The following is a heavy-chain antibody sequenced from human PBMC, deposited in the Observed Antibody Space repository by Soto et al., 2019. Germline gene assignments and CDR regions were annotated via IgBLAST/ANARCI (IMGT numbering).Heavy chain of an antibody. J-gene: IGHJ6*02. CDR1: GGSFSGYY. CDR2: INHSGST. D-gene: IGHD3-9*01. CDR3: ARGALTGYIAYYYYGMDV. V-gene: IGHV4-34*01. Sequence: PETLSLTCAVYGGSFSGYYWSWIRQPPGKGLEWIGEINHSGSTNYNPSLKSRVTISVDTSKNQFSLKLSSVTAADTAVYYCARGALTGYIAYYYYGMDVWGQGTTVTVSS.